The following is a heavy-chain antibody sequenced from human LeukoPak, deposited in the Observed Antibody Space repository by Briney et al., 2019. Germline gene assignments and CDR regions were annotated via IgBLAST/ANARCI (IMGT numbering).Heavy chain of an antibody. CDR2: INHSGST. CDR1: GGSFSGCY. D-gene: IGHD3-22*01. CDR3: ATQRPYDSSGYYWSDY. J-gene: IGHJ4*02. V-gene: IGHV4-34*01. Sequence: PSETLSHTCAVYGGSFSGCYWSWIRQPPGKGLEWIGEINHSGSTNYNPSLKSRVTISVDTSKNQFSLKLSSVTAADTAVYYCATQRPYDSSGYYWSDYWGQGTLVTVSS.